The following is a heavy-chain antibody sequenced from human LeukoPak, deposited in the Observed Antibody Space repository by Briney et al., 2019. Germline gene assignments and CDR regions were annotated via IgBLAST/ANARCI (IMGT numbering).Heavy chain of an antibody. D-gene: IGHD5-12*01. J-gene: IGHJ4*02. V-gene: IGHV3-48*03. CDR3: ARGYVGYSGYDSGDYFDY. CDR1: GFNFSSYE. Sequence: PGGSLRLSCVASGFNFSSYEMNWVRQAPGEGLEWVSYISSSGSTIYYADSVKGRFTISRDKAKNSLYLQMNSLRAEDTAVYYCARGYVGYSGYDSGDYFDYWGKGTLVTVSS. CDR2: ISSSGSTI.